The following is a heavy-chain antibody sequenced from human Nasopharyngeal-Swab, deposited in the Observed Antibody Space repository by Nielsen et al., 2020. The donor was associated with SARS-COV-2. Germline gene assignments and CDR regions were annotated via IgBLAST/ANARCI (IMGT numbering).Heavy chain of an antibody. V-gene: IGHV1-58*02. J-gene: IGHJ2*01. CDR1: GFTFTSSA. CDR2: IVVGSGNT. Sequence: SVKVSCKASGFTFTSSAMQWVRQARGQRLEWIGWIVVGSGNTNYAQKFQERVTITRDMSTSTAYMELSSLRSEDTAVYYCAAPRSYYGSGSFRGFDLWGRGTLVTVSS. CDR3: AAPRSYYGSGSFRGFDL. D-gene: IGHD3-10*01.